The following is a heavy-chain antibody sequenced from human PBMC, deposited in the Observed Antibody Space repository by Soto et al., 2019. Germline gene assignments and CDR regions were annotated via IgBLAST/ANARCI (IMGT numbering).Heavy chain of an antibody. Sequence: GESLKISCKGSGYSFTSYWIGWVRQMPGKGLEWMGIIYPGDSDTRYIPSFQGQVTISADTSISTAYLQWSSLKASANAMFYCARLGVWGYCSSTRCGWFDPWGQGTLVTVSS. CDR2: IYPGDSDT. D-gene: IGHD2-2*01. J-gene: IGHJ5*02. CDR3: ARLGVWGYCSSTRCGWFDP. V-gene: IGHV5-51*01. CDR1: GYSFTSYW.